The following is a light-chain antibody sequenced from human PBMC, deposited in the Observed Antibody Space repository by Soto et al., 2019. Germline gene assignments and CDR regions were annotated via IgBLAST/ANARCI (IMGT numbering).Light chain of an antibody. Sequence: IVLTQSPATLSLSPGERATLSCRASHSVSRYLAWYQQRPGQAPRLLIYDASTRATGIPAQFSGSGSGTDFTLTISSLEPEDFAVYYCQQRSTWPYTFGQGTKVDIK. J-gene: IGKJ2*01. CDR3: QQRSTWPYT. V-gene: IGKV3-11*01. CDR2: DAS. CDR1: HSVSRY.